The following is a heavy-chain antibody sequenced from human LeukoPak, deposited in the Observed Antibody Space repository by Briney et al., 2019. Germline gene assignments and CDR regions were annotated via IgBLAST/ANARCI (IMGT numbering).Heavy chain of an antibody. V-gene: IGHV3-30*03. Sequence: CLRLSCAPSVVSSTSYITRSGRQAPHERVWRVAVLSYDGSNEYYADSVKGRFTISRDNSKNPLYLQMNSLRVEDTAVYYCAGSWFYRDYFEYWGQGGLVSVSS. CDR3: AGSWFYRDYFEY. CDR2: LSYDGSNE. J-gene: IGHJ4*02. D-gene: IGHD3-10*01. CDR1: VVSSTSYI.